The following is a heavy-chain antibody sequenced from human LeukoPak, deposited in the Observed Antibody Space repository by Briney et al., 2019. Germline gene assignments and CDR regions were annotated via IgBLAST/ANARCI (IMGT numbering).Heavy chain of an antibody. CDR1: GFTFSTYA. V-gene: IGHV3-23*01. D-gene: IGHD5-24*01. Sequence: GGSLRFSCVASGFTFSTYAMSWVRQAPGKGLEWVSAISGSGGSTHYAESVKGRFTISRDNSKNTLYLQMNSLRAEDTAVYYCAKGRGWLLDDAFDIWGQGTMVTVSS. CDR2: ISGSGGST. J-gene: IGHJ3*02. CDR3: AKGRGWLLDDAFDI.